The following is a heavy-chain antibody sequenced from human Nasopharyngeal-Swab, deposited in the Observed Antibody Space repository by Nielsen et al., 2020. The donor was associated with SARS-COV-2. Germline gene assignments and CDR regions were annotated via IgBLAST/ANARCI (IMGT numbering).Heavy chain of an antibody. CDR1: GFTFSNYG. CDR2: ISGSGGST. J-gene: IGHJ6*02. Sequence: GESLKISCAASGFTFSNYGMHWVRQAPGKGLEWVSAISGSGGSTYYADSVKGRFTISRDNSKNTLYLQMNSLRAEDTAVYYCAKDGGLTTFPYYYYYGMDVWGQGTTVTVSS. V-gene: IGHV3-23*01. D-gene: IGHD4/OR15-4a*01. CDR3: AKDGGLTTFPYYYYYGMDV.